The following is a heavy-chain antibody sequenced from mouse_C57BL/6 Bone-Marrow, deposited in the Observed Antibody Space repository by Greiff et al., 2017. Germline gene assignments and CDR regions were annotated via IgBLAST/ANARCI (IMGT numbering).Heavy chain of an antibody. Sequence: VQLQQPGAELVKPGASVKLSCKASGYTFTSYWMHWVKQRPGQGLEWIGMIPSNSGSTNYNETIKSKATLTVDKSSSTAYMQLSSVTSEDTAVYYCARSSYVGYFDVWGTGTTVTVSS. V-gene: IGHV1-64*01. CDR1: GYTFTSYW. J-gene: IGHJ1*03. CDR2: IPSNSGST. D-gene: IGHD1-1*01. CDR3: ARSSYVGYFDV.